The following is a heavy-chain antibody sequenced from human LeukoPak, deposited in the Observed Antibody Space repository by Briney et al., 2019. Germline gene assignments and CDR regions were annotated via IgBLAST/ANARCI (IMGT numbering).Heavy chain of an antibody. CDR1: GFTFTTYW. J-gene: IGHJ4*02. V-gene: IGHV3-30*18. CDR3: AKDQESKFPYTSGFDY. D-gene: IGHD6-25*01. Sequence: PGGSLRLSCAASGFTFTTYWMTWVRQAPGKGLEWVAVISYDGSNKYYADSVKGRFTISRDNSKNTLYLQMNSLRAEDTAVYYCAKDQESKFPYTSGFDYWGQGTLVTVSS. CDR2: ISYDGSNK.